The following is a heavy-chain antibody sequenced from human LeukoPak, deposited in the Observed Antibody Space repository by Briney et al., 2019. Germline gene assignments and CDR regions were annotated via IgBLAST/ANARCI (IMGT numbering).Heavy chain of an antibody. CDR3: ARHYYDSSGYSPYYFDY. CDR1: GGSFSGYY. V-gene: IGHV4-59*08. CDR2: IYYSGST. Sequence: SETLSLTCAVYGGSFSGYYWSWIRQPPGKGLEWIGYIYYSGSTNYNPSLKSRVTISVDTSKNQFSLKLSSVTAADTAVYYCARHYYDSSGYSPYYFDYWGQGTLVTVSS. D-gene: IGHD3-22*01. J-gene: IGHJ4*02.